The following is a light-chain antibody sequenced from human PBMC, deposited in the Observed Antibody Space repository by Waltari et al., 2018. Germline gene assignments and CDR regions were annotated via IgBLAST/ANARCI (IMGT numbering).Light chain of an antibody. J-gene: IGLJ1*01. CDR2: GNG. Sequence: QSILTQPPPVPGAPGQRVTISCPGPSPHIGAGYLLHWSQQLPGKAPKIIMYGNGNRPSGVPDRFSGSKSGTSASLAITGLQAEDEADYYCQAYDGSLSGLYVFGPGTRVTVL. V-gene: IGLV1-40*01. CDR1: SPHIGAGYL. CDR3: QAYDGSLSGLYV.